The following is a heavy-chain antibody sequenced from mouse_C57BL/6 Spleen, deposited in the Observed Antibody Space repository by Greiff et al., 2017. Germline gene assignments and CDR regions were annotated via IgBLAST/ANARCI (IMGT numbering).Heavy chain of an antibody. Sequence: QVQLKQPGAELVKPGASVKVSCKASGYTFTSYWMHWVKQRPGQGLEWIGRLHPSDSDTNYNQKFKGKATLTVDKSASTAYMQLSSRTSEDSAVYYGAIRGGDYDDFDYWGQGTTLTVSS. V-gene: IGHV1-74*01. CDR1: GYTFTSYW. J-gene: IGHJ2*01. CDR2: LHPSDSDT. CDR3: AIRGGDYDDFDY. D-gene: IGHD2-4*01.